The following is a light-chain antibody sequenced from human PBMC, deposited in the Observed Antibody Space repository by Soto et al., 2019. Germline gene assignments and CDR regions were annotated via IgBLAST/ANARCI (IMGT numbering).Light chain of an antibody. V-gene: IGKV3-15*01. CDR2: GAS. CDR1: QSVSYN. Sequence: EIVMTQSPVTLSVSPGERATLSCRASQSVSYNLAWYQQKPGQAPRLLIYGASTRATGIPARFIGSGSGTEFSLTISSLQSEEIAVYYCQQYNNGPPITFGQGNKVVIK. CDR3: QQYNNGPPIT. J-gene: IGKJ1*01.